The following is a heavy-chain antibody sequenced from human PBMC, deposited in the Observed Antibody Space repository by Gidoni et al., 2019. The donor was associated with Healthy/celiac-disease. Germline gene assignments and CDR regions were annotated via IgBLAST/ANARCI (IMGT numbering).Heavy chain of an antibody. V-gene: IGHV4-39*01. CDR2: IYYSGST. J-gene: IGHJ4*02. Sequence: QLQLQESGPGLVKPSETLSLTCTVSGGSISSSSYYWGWIRQPPGKGLEWIGSIYYSGSTYYNPSLKSRVTISVDTSKNQFSLKLSSVTAADTAVYYCARRYGYSSSWTLDYWGQGTLVTVSS. D-gene: IGHD6-13*01. CDR1: GGSISSSSYY. CDR3: ARRYGYSSSWTLDY.